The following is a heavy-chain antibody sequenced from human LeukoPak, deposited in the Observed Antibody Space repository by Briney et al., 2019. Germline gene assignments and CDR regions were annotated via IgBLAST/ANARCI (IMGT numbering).Heavy chain of an antibody. CDR2: IYPGDSDT. J-gene: IGHJ4*02. Sequence: GESLKISCKASGYSITAYWIGWVRPMPGKALEWMGIIYPGDSDTRYSPSFQGQVSISADKSISTAYLQWSSLKASDTAMYYCARGLSRVSAMYFDYWGQGTLVTVSS. V-gene: IGHV5-51*01. CDR1: GYSITAYW. CDR3: ARGLSRVSAMYFDY. D-gene: IGHD2-2*01.